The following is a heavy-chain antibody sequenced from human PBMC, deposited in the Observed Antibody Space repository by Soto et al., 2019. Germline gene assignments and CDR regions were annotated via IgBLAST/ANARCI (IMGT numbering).Heavy chain of an antibody. Sequence: GGSLRLSCAASGFSFSISPMHWVRQAPGRGPEWVALISYDGTNKFYADSVKGRFTISRDNSKSTLYLHVDSLRPEDAAVYYCARDPKTTGGQHWAFNYFDSWGQGTLVTVSS. CDR2: ISYDGTNK. CDR1: GFSFSISP. D-gene: IGHD2-8*02. V-gene: IGHV3-30-3*01. CDR3: ARDPKTTGGQHWAFNYFDS. J-gene: IGHJ4*02.